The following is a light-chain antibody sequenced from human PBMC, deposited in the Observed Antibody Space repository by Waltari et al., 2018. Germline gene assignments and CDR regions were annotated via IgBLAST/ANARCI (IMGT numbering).Light chain of an antibody. CDR1: QSLLNIDGKTY. V-gene: IGKV2D-29*01. CDR2: EVS. CDR3: MQSTQLPLA. Sequence: EIVMTQTPLSLSVTPGQPASISCRSSQSLLNIDGKTYLYWYVQKPCQPPQLLIHEVSNRFSGVPDRLSGSGSGTDFTLKISRVEAEDVGVYYCMQSTQLPLAFGQGTKVEIK. J-gene: IGKJ1*01.